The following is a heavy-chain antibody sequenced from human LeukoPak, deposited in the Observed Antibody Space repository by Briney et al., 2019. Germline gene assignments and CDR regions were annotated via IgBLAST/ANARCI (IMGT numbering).Heavy chain of an antibody. D-gene: IGHD4-17*01. CDR2: ISGSGSST. J-gene: IGHJ4*02. CDR1: GFTFSSYW. V-gene: IGHV3-23*01. CDR3: VATVTILDY. Sequence: SGGSLRLSCAASGFTFSSYWMHWVRQAPGKGLEWVSAISGSGSSTYYADSVKGRFTISRDNSKNTLYLQMNSLRAEDTAVYYCVATVTILDYWGQGTLVTVSS.